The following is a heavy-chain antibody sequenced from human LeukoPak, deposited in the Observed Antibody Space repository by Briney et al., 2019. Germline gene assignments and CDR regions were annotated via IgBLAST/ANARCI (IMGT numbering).Heavy chain of an antibody. Sequence: GGSLRLSCAASGFTVSSNYMSWVRQAPGKGLEWVSVIYSGGSTYYADSVKGRFTISRDNSKNTLYLQMNSLRAEDTAVYYCARDGDYVLHDYRGQGTLVTVSS. CDR1: GFTVSSNY. CDR3: ARDGDYVLHDY. CDR2: IYSGGST. V-gene: IGHV3-66*01. J-gene: IGHJ4*02. D-gene: IGHD3-10*02.